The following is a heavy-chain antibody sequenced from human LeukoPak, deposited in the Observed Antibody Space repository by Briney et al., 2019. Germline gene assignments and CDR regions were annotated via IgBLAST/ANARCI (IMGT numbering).Heavy chain of an antibody. J-gene: IGHJ4*02. CDR1: GFTFSTYS. Sequence: GGSLRLSCAASGFTFSTYSMNWVRQAPGKGLEWVSSISSGSSYIYYADSVKGRFTISRDNAKNSLYLQMNSLRAEDTAVYYCARAVSRYCSGGSCLPFGYWGQGTLVTVSS. CDR2: ISSGSSYI. D-gene: IGHD2-15*01. CDR3: ARAVSRYCSGGSCLPFGY. V-gene: IGHV3-21*01.